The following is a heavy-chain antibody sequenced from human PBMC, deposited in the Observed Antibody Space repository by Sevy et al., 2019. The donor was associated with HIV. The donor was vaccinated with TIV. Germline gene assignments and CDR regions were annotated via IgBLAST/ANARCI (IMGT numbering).Heavy chain of an antibody. CDR1: GFTFNYAW. D-gene: IGHD3-3*01. J-gene: IGHJ6*02. CDR3: ASVVKNDFWDGHVNYYGLDV. CDR2: IKSKTDGGTA. V-gene: IGHV3-15*01. Sequence: GGSLRLSCAAAGFTFNYAWMSWVRQAPGKGLEWVGRIKSKTDGGTADYAAHVKGRFTISRDDSENTLYLQMNSLKTEDTAVYYCASVVKNDFWDGHVNYYGLDVWGQGTTVTVSS.